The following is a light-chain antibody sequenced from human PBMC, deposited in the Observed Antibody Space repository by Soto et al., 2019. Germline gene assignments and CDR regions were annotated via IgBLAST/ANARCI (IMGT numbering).Light chain of an antibody. J-gene: IGKJ5*01. V-gene: IGKV3-20*01. Sequence: EIVLTQSPGTLSLSPGERATLSCRASQSVSSSYLAWYQQKPGQAPRLLIYGTSSRATGIQDRFSGSGSGTDFTLTISRLKPEDFAVYYCQQYGNSPLVTFGQGTRLEI. CDR3: QQYGNSPLVT. CDR1: QSVSSSY. CDR2: GTS.